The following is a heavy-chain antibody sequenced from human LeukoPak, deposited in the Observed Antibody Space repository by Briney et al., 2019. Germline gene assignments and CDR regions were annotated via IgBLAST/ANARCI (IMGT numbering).Heavy chain of an antibody. D-gene: IGHD5-18*01. CDR2: IYHSGST. CDR1: GYSICSGYY. J-gene: IGHJ4*02. CDR3: ARQDTAMVPPGGFDY. Sequence: PSETLSLTXAVSGYSICSGYYWGWIREPPGKGLERIGSIYHSGSTYYNPSLKSRVTISVDTSKNQFSLKLSSVTAADTAVYYCARQDTAMVPPGGFDYWGQGTLVTVSS. V-gene: IGHV4-38-2*01.